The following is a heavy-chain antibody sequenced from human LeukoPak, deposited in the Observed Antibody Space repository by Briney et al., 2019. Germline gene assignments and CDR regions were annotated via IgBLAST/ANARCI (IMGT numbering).Heavy chain of an antibody. CDR1: SGSSSNTLYY. Sequence: SETLSLTCTVSSGSSSNTLYYWGWIRQPPGKGLEWIGAIFYNGKTYYNPALKSRVTISVDTSKNQFSLKLSSVTAADTAVYYCARGHSSGLLFDYWGQGTLVTVFS. D-gene: IGHD6-19*01. CDR3: ARGHSSGLLFDY. V-gene: IGHV4-39*07. CDR2: IFYNGKT. J-gene: IGHJ4*02.